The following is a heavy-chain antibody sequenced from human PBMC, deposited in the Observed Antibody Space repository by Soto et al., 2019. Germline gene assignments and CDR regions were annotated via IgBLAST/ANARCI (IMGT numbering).Heavy chain of an antibody. Sequence: GGSLRLSCAASGFTVSNNYMSWVRQAPGKGLEYVSVIYSGGGTYYADSVKGRFTISRDNSKNTLYLQMNSLRAEDTAVYYCAKNPGYYYDSTGYHFDYWGQGTLVTVSS. D-gene: IGHD3-22*01. V-gene: IGHV3-53*01. CDR3: AKNPGYYYDSTGYHFDY. CDR2: IYSGGGT. J-gene: IGHJ4*02. CDR1: GFTVSNNY.